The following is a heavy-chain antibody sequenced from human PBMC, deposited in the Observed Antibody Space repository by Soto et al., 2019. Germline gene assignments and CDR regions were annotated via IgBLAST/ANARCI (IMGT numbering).Heavy chain of an antibody. Sequence: ASVKVSCKASGYTFSRYGMHWVRQAPGQGLEWMGWISAYNGNTNYAQKLQGRVTMTTDTSTSTAYMELRSLRSDDTAVYYCARDGSGFVLVPAARPWFDPWGQGTLVTVSS. D-gene: IGHD2-2*02. CDR3: ARDGSGFVLVPAARPWFDP. CDR1: GYTFSRYG. CDR2: ISAYNGNT. J-gene: IGHJ5*02. V-gene: IGHV1-18*01.